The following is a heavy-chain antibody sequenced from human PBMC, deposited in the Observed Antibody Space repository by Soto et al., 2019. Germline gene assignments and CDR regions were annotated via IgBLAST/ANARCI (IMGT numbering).Heavy chain of an antibody. CDR3: ASVRGYSGYGGPYPDY. CDR1: GFTFNSYS. J-gene: IGHJ4*02. Sequence: PGGSLRLSCAASGFTFNSYSMNWVRQATGKGLEWVSSISISSIYIYYADSVKGRFTISRDNAKNSLYLQMNSLRAEDTAVYYCASVRGYSGYGGPYPDYLGQGNLLTVCS. D-gene: IGHD5-12*01. CDR2: ISISSIYI. V-gene: IGHV3-21*01.